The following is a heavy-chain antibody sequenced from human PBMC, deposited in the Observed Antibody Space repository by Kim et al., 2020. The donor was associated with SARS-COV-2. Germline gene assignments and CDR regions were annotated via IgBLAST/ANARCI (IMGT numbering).Heavy chain of an antibody. D-gene: IGHD2-21*02. CDR2: ISSSGAIT. Sequence: GGSLRLSCAASGFTFDNHVMNWVRQATGKGLEWVSNISSSGAITYYADSVKGRFTTSRDSAKGTLYLQLNSLRVEDTALYFCVRVGGDPTTYYDHWGRGTLVTVS. J-gene: IGHJ4*01. V-gene: IGHV3-23*01. CDR1: GFTFDNHV. CDR3: VRVGGDPTTYYDH.